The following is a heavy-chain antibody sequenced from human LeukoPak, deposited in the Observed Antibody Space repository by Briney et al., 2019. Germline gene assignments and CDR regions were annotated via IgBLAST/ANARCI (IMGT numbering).Heavy chain of an antibody. J-gene: IGHJ4*02. CDR3: ARGKEGFIAAAGTFDY. V-gene: IGHV3-21*01. CDR2: ISSSSSYI. CDR1: GFTFSSYS. D-gene: IGHD6-13*01. Sequence: RGSLRLSCAASGFTFSSYSMNWVRQAPGKGLEWVSSISSSSSYIYYADSVKGRFTISRDNAKNSLYLQMNSLRAEDTAVYYCARGKEGFIAAAGTFDYWGQGTLVTVSS.